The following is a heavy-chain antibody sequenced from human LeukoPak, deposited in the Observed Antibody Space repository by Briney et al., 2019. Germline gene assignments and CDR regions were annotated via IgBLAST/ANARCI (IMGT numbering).Heavy chain of an antibody. Sequence: GESLKISCKGSGYSFSNYWIGWVRQMSGKGLEWMGIIYPGDSNTRYSPSFQGQVTISADKSISTAYLQWSSLKASDTAMYYCARQRVNNYGAPDYWGQGTLVTVPS. CDR1: GYSFSNYW. CDR3: ARQRVNNYGAPDY. CDR2: IYPGDSNT. D-gene: IGHD4-17*01. J-gene: IGHJ4*02. V-gene: IGHV5-51*01.